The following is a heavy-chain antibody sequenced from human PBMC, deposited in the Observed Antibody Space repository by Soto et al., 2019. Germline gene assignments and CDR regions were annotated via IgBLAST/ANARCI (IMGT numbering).Heavy chain of an antibody. CDR3: ARENLGDCSGGSCYAPFDY. V-gene: IGHV1-3*01. CDR1: GYTFSSYA. Sequence: ASVKVSWKASGYTFSSYAMHWVCQAPGQRLEWMGWINPGNGNTKYSQKFQGRVTITRDTSASTAYMELSSLRSEDTAVYYCARENLGDCSGGSCYAPFDYWGQGTLVTVSS. J-gene: IGHJ4*02. D-gene: IGHD2-15*01. CDR2: INPGNGNT.